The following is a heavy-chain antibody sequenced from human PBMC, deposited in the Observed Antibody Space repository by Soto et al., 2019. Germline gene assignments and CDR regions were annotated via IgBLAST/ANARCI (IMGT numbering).Heavy chain of an antibody. Sequence: GGSLRLSCAASGFTFSSYAMSWVRQAPGKGLEWVSAISGSGGSTYYADSVKGRFTISRDNSKNTLYLQMNSLRAEDRAVYYWASISMIVVVITANDAFDIWGQGTMVTVSS. J-gene: IGHJ3*02. V-gene: IGHV3-23*01. CDR3: ASISMIVVVITANDAFDI. CDR1: GFTFSSYA. CDR2: ISGSGGST. D-gene: IGHD3-22*01.